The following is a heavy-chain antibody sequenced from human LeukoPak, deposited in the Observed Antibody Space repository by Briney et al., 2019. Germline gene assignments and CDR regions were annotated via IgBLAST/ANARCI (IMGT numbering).Heavy chain of an antibody. V-gene: IGHV4-39*07. D-gene: IGHD3-22*01. CDR2: IYYSGST. J-gene: IGHJ4*02. CDR3: ARTYYYESSGYLVPEYFDY. Sequence: PSETLSLTCTVSGGSISSSSYYWGWIRQPPGKGLEWIGSIYYSGSTYYNPSLKSRVTISVDTSKNQFSLKLSSVTAADAAVYYCARTYYYESSGYLVPEYFDYWGQGTLVTVSS. CDR1: GGSISSSSYY.